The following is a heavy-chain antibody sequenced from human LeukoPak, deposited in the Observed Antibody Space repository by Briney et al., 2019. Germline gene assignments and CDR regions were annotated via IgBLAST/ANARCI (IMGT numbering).Heavy chain of an antibody. Sequence: GGSLRLSCAASGFTFTNFGMHWVRQTPGKGLEWVAVIWANGINKYYADFVKGRFTFSRDNSKNTLYLQMNSLRAEDTAVYYCARDAYYYGSGSYLDSWGQGTLVTVSS. CDR1: GFTFTNFG. D-gene: IGHD3-10*01. CDR3: ARDAYYYGSGSYLDS. CDR2: IWANGINK. V-gene: IGHV3-33*08. J-gene: IGHJ5*01.